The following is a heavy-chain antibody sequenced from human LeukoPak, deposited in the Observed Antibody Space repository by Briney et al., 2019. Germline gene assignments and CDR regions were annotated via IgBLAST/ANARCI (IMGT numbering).Heavy chain of an antibody. CDR3: ARVGDFWSGYRRSYYYYMDV. J-gene: IGHJ6*03. V-gene: IGHV3-48*01. D-gene: IGHD3-3*01. CDR2: ITTSSSTV. CDR1: GFTFGSYS. Sequence: GGSLRLSCAASGFTFGSYSMNWVRQAPGKGLEWISYITTSSSTVYYADSVKGRFTISRDNANNSLYLQMNSLRAEDTAVYYCARVGDFWSGYRRSYYYYMDVWGKGTTVTVSS.